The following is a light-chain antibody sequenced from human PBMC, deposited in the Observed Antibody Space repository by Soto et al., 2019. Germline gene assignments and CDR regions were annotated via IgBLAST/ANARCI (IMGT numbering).Light chain of an antibody. CDR3: QQSYSTPAIT. J-gene: IGKJ5*01. CDR2: SAS. Sequence: DIQMTQSPSSLSASVGDRVAITCRASQSISLFLNWYQQKPGKAPKLLIYSASSLQSGVPSRFSGSGSGTNFTLTISSLQPEDFATYYCQQSYSTPAITFGQGTRLEIK. CDR1: QSISLF. V-gene: IGKV1-39*01.